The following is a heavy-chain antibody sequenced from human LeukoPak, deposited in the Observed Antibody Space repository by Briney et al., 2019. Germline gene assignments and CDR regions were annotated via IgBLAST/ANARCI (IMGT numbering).Heavy chain of an antibody. Sequence: GGSLRLSCAASGFTLRNYDMHWVRHVRGKGLEWVSGIGTAGDTYYGGSVKGRFSSSRENAKNFLYLQMSSLRAGDTALYYCASEWTDKRYDILTGPGYWGQGTLVTVSA. V-gene: IGHV3-13*01. CDR1: GFTLRNYD. CDR3: ASEWTDKRYDILTGPGY. D-gene: IGHD3-9*01. J-gene: IGHJ4*02. CDR2: IGTAGDT.